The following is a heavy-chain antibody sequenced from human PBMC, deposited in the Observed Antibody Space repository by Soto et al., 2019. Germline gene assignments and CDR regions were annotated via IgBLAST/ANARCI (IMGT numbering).Heavy chain of an antibody. CDR3: TTRIWFGELLCDY. Sequence: SLRLSCAASGFTFSNAWMNWVRQAPGKGLEWVGRIKSKTDGGTTDYAAPVKGRFTISRDDSKNTLYLQMNSLKTEDTAVYYCTTRIWFGELLCDYWGQGTLVTVSS. D-gene: IGHD3-10*01. CDR2: IKSKTDGGTT. V-gene: IGHV3-15*07. J-gene: IGHJ4*02. CDR1: GFTFSNAW.